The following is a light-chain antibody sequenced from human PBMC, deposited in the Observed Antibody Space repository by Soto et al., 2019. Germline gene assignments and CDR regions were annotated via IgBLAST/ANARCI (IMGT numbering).Light chain of an antibody. CDR2: GAS. Sequence: EIVLTQSPGPLFLSPGEKATLSSRASQTVTNRYLGWYQQKPGQAPRLLFFGASSRGTGIPDRFSGSGSGTDFTLTISRLEPEDFAVYYCQQYGSSPITFGQGTRLEIK. CDR3: QQYGSSPIT. CDR1: QTVTNRY. V-gene: IGKV3-20*01. J-gene: IGKJ5*01.